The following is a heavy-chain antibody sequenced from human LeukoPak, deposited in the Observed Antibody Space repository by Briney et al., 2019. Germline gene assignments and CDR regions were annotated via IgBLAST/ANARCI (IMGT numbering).Heavy chain of an antibody. J-gene: IGHJ4*02. Sequence: ASVKVSCKASGYTFTGYYMHWVRQAPGQGLEWMGWINPNSGGTNYAQKFQGRVTMTRDTSISTAYMELSRLRSDDTAVYYCARDILSNWKGRWFDYWGQGTLVTVSS. CDR1: GYTFTGYY. V-gene: IGHV1-2*02. CDR3: ARDILSNWKGRWFDY. CDR2: INPNSGGT. D-gene: IGHD1-20*01.